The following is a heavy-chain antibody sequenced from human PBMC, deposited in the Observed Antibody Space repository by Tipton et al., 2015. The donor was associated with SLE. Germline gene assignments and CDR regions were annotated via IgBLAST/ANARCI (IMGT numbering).Heavy chain of an antibody. V-gene: IGHV3-23*01. J-gene: IGHJ6*02. Sequence: SLRLSCTASGFTFISYAMSWVRQAPGKGLEWVSSISDSGGSTYYADSVKGRFTISRDNAKNTVFLQMNSLIAEDTALYYCTRGCCGNYPYYYYYGMDVWGQGTTVTVSS. CDR2: ISDSGGST. CDR1: GFTFISYA. CDR3: TRGCCGNYPYYYYYGMDV. D-gene: IGHD1-26*01.